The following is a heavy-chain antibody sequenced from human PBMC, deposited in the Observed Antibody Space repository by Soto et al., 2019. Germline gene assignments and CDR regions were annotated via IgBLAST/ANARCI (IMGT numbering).Heavy chain of an antibody. D-gene: IGHD2-8*01. CDR1: GASINSGDYY. CDR2: IYYSGSA. Sequence: LSLTCTVSGASINSGDYYWSWIRQPPGKGLEWIGHIYYSGSAYYNPSLKSRAGISVDSSKSQVSLKLTSVTAADTAVYFCARILMNYHRLDYWGQGALVTVSS. V-gene: IGHV4-30-4*01. CDR3: ARILMNYHRLDY. J-gene: IGHJ4*02.